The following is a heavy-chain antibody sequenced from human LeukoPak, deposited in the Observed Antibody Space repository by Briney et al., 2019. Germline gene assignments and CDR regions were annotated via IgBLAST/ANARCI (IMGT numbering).Heavy chain of an antibody. CDR1: GDSVSSSSAA. Sequence: SQTLSLTCAISGDSVSSSSAAWNWIRQSPSRGLDWLGRTYYRSKWYNEYAVSVKSRITINPDTSNNQFSLRLSSVIPEDTAVYYCAAFRRDAFDVWGQGTMVTISS. CDR3: AAFRRDAFDV. J-gene: IGHJ3*01. CDR2: TYYRSKWYN. V-gene: IGHV6-1*01.